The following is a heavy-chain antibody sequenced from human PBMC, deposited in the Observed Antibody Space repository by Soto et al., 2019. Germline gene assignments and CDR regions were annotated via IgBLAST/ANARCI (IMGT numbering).Heavy chain of an antibody. Sequence: QVQLVQSGAEVKKPGASVKVSCKASGYTFTSYGISWVRQAPGQGLEWMGWISAYNGNTNYAQKLQGRDTMTTDTSTSKAGMELRSLGCDDTAVYYCARAPSIAVACERDYWGQGTLVTGSS. CDR1: GYTFTSYG. V-gene: IGHV1-18*01. CDR3: ARAPSIAVACERDY. CDR2: ISAYNGNT. D-gene: IGHD6-19*01. J-gene: IGHJ4*02.